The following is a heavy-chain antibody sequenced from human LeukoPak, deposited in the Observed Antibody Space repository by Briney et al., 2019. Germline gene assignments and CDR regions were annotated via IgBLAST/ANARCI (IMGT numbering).Heavy chain of an antibody. J-gene: IGHJ4*02. V-gene: IGHV4-61*02. D-gene: IGHD3-10*01. CDR3: ARPHVRAKGYYGSGSYYYSY. Sequence: SETLSLTCTVSGGSISSTGYYWTWVRRPAGKGLEWIGRIYPRGSTLYNPSLKSRVTLSVDTSKNQFSLRLTSVTAADTAVYYCARPHVRAKGYYGSGSYYYSYWGQGTLVTVSS. CDR1: GGSISSTGYY. CDR2: IYPRGST.